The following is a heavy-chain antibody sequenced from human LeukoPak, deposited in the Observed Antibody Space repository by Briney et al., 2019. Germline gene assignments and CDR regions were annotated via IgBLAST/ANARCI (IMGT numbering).Heavy chain of an antibody. D-gene: IGHD3-22*01. Sequence: SETLSLTCAVYGGSFSGYYWSWIRQPPGKGLEWIGEINHSGSTNYNPSLKSRVTISVDTSKNQFSLKLSSVTAADTAVYYCARGNDSSGYYFDYWGQRTLVTVSS. J-gene: IGHJ4*02. V-gene: IGHV4-34*01. CDR1: GGSFSGYY. CDR2: INHSGST. CDR3: ARGNDSSGYYFDY.